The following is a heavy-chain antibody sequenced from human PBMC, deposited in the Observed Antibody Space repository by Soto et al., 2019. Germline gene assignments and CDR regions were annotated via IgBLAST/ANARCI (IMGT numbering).Heavy chain of an antibody. V-gene: IGHV3-23*01. Sequence: PVGSLRLSCASSVFTFSSYAMSCVRHSPGKGLEWVSAISGSGGSTYYADSVKGRFTISRDNSKNTLYLQMNSLRAEDTAVYYCAKLSGYSSSWYNRSLFEYWGQGTLVNVSS. J-gene: IGHJ4*02. CDR2: ISGSGGST. CDR3: AKLSGYSSSWYNRSLFEY. CDR1: VFTFSSYA. D-gene: IGHD6-13*01.